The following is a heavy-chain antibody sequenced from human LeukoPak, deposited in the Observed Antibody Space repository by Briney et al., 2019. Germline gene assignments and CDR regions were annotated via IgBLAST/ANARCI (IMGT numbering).Heavy chain of an antibody. V-gene: IGHV1-18*01. D-gene: IGHD6-13*01. CDR2: ISAYNGNT. CDR3: ARDGSSSWYNYYGMDV. Sequence: ASVKVSCKASGYTFTSYGISWLRQAPGQGLEWMGWISAYNGNTNYAQKLQGRVTMTTDTSTSTAYMELRSLRSDDTAVYYCARDGSSSWYNYYGMDVWGQGTTVTVSS. J-gene: IGHJ6*02. CDR1: GYTFTSYG.